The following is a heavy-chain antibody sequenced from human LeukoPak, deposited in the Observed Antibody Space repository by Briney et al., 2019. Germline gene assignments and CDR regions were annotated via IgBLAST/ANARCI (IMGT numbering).Heavy chain of an antibody. D-gene: IGHD3-16*01. CDR2: ISAYNGTR. V-gene: IGHV1-18*04. J-gene: IGHJ4*01. CDR1: GYTFTSYG. Sequence: ASVKVSCKASGYTFTSYGISWVRQAPGQGLEWMGWISAYNGTRNYAQKLQGRVTMTADTFTSTAYMELRSLTSDDTAVYYCARDRRQGLRLGDPRFDYWGQGTLVSVSS. CDR3: ARDRRQGLRLGDPRFDY.